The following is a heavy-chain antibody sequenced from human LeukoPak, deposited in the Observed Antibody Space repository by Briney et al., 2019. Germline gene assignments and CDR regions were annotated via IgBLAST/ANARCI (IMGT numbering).Heavy chain of an antibody. CDR3: AGDLSDAFDI. Sequence: GGSLRLSCAASGFTFSYYWMSWVRQAPGKGLEWVANIKQDGSEKYYVDSVKGRFTISRDNAKNSLYLQMNSLRAEDTAVYYCAGDLSDAFDIWGQGTMVTVSS. CDR1: GFTFSYYW. J-gene: IGHJ3*02. CDR2: IKQDGSEK. V-gene: IGHV3-7*01.